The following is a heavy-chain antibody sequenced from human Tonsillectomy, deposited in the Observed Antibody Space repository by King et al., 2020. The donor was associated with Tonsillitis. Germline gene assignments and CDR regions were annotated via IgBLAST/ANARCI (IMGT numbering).Heavy chain of an antibody. D-gene: IGHD6-13*01. CDR1: GGSFNGDY. CDR3: ARGRWGKSTSWYRVYFDY. J-gene: IGHJ4*02. CDR2: INHSGST. Sequence: VQLQQWGAGLLKPSETLSLTCAVYGGSFNGDYWSWIRQPPGKGMEWLGEINHSGSTKYNPSLKIRVTISVDKYKNQYSLKLSYVTTADTAVYYCARGRWGKSTSWYRVYFDYWGQGTLVTVSS. V-gene: IGHV4-34*01.